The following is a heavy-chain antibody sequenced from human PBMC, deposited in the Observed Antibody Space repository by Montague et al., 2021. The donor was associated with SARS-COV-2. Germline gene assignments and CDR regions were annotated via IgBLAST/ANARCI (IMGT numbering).Heavy chain of an antibody. D-gene: IGHD2-15*01. CDR1: GGSISTYY. CDR2: IYYSGST. J-gene: IGHJ4*02. CDR3: ASTGAYCTGGSCYYVY. V-gene: IGHV4-59*01. Sequence: SETLSLTCSVSGGSISTYYWSWIRQPPGKGLEWIGYIYYSGSTNYNPSLKSRVTISIDTSKNQFSLKLSSVTAADMAVYYCASTGAYCTGGSCYYVYWGQGTLVTVSS.